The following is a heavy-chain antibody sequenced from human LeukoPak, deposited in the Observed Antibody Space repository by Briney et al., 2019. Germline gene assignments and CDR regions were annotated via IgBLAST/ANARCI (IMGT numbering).Heavy chain of an antibody. D-gene: IGHD3-22*01. CDR1: GGSISSYY. CDR2: IYYSGST. J-gene: IGHJ3*02. Sequence: PSETLSLTCTVSGGSISSYYWSWIRQPPGKGLEWIGYIYYSGSTNYNPSLKSRVTISVDTSKNQFSLKLSSVTAADTAVYYCERAMIDDAFDIWGQGTMVTVSS. V-gene: IGHV4-59*01. CDR3: ERAMIDDAFDI.